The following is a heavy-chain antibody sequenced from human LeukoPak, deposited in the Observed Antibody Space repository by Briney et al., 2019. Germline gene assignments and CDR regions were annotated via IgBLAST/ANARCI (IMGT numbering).Heavy chain of an antibody. V-gene: IGHV3-30-3*01. J-gene: IGHJ4*02. D-gene: IGHD3-10*01. CDR3: ARTTTPHYYGSGSYALGY. CDR1: GFTLSIYV. CDR2: ISYDGSNK. Sequence: PGGSLRLSCAASGFTLSIYVVHWVRQGPRKGLEWVSVISYDGSNKYYAESVKGRFTISRDNSKNTLYLQMSSLSAEHTAVYYCARTTTPHYYGSGSYALGYWVQGTLVTVPS.